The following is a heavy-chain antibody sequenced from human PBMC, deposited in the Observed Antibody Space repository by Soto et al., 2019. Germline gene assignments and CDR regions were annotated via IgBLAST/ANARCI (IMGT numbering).Heavy chain of an antibody. CDR1: GFTFSSYA. D-gene: IGHD3-22*01. J-gene: IGHJ4*02. CDR2: ISYDGSNK. Sequence: QAGGSLRLSCAASGFTFSSYAMHWVRQAPGKGLEWVAVISYDGSNKYYADSVKGRFTISRDNSKNTLYLQMNSLRAEDTAVYYCARDANYYDSRGPVLYWGQGTLVTVSS. CDR3: ARDANYYDSRGPVLY. V-gene: IGHV3-30-3*01.